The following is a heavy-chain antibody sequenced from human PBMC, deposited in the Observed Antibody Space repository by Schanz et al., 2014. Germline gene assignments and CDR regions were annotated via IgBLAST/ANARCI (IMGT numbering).Heavy chain of an antibody. CDR1: GFGFSSYS. D-gene: IGHD2-8*01. Sequence: QVQLVESGGGLVKPGGSLRLSCTASGFGFSSYSMNWVRQAPGKGLEWVAILWHDGSKKYYADSVKGRFTISRDNSKNTLYLQMNSLRAEDTAVYYCTTDNGHFAFDFWGQGTMVTVSS. V-gene: IGHV3-33*08. CDR2: LWHDGSKK. CDR3: TTDNGHFAFDF. J-gene: IGHJ3*01.